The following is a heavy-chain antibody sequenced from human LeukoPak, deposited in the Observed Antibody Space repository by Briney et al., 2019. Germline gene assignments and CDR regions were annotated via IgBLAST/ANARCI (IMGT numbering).Heavy chain of an antibody. Sequence: GGSLRLSCAASGFTFSSYGMHWVRQAPGKGLEWVAVISYDGYTKYYTDSVRGRFTISRDNAKNSLYLQMNSLRDEDTAVYYCARYGSGSYRQDYWGQGTLVTVSS. V-gene: IGHV3-30*03. D-gene: IGHD3-10*01. CDR2: ISYDGYTK. J-gene: IGHJ4*02. CDR3: ARYGSGSYRQDY. CDR1: GFTFSSYG.